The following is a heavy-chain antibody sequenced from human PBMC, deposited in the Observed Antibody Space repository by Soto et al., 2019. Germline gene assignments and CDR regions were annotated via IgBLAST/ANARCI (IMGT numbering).Heavy chain of an antibody. J-gene: IGHJ6*02. CDR3: ARGRNGMAV. CDR1: GDTFTNYD. CDR2: MNPNSGNT. Sequence: QVQLVQSGAEVKKPGASVKVSCKASGDTFTNYDIKWVRQATGQGLEWMGWMNPNSGNTGYAKKFQGRVTMTRDTSISTAYMELSSVRSEDTAVYYCARGRNGMAVWGQGTTVTVSS. V-gene: IGHV1-8*01.